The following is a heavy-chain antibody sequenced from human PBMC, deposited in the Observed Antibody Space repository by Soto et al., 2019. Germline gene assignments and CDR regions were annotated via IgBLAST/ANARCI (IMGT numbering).Heavy chain of an antibody. V-gene: IGHV3-53*01. CDR1: GFTVSSNY. Sequence: GGSLRLSCAASGFTVSSNYMSWVRQAPGKGLEWVSVIYSGGSTYYADSVKGRFTISRDNSKNTLYLQMNSLRAEDTAVYYCAAHKGYCSGGSCYDFDDWGQGTLVTVSS. CDR3: AAHKGYCSGGSCYDFDD. CDR2: IYSGGST. J-gene: IGHJ4*02. D-gene: IGHD2-15*01.